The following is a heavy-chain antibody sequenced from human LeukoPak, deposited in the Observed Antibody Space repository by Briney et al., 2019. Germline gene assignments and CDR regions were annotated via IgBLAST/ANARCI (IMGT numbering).Heavy chain of an antibody. CDR3: AKDLPYSSSSDSGDY. D-gene: IGHD6-6*01. J-gene: IGHJ4*02. CDR2: IKQDGSEK. V-gene: IGHV3-7*01. CDR1: ISGSR. Sequence: ISGSRITWVRQARGKGLSWVATIKQDGSEKYYVDSVKGRFTISRDNAKNSLFLQMNSLRAEDTAVYYCAKDLPYSSSSDSGDYWGQGTLVTVSS.